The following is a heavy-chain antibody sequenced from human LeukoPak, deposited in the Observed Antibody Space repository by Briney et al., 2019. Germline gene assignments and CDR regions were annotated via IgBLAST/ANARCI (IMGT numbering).Heavy chain of an antibody. CDR1: GYTFTSYG. CDR2: ISAYNGNT. CDR3: ARGDSSSWYVSWYYYGMDV. Sequence: GASVKVSCKASGYTFTSYGISWVRQAHGQGLEWMGWISAYNGNTNYAQKLQGRVTMTTDTSTSTAYMELRSLRSDDTAVYYCARGDSSSWYVSWYYYGMDVWGQGTTVTVSS. V-gene: IGHV1-18*01. D-gene: IGHD6-13*01. J-gene: IGHJ6*02.